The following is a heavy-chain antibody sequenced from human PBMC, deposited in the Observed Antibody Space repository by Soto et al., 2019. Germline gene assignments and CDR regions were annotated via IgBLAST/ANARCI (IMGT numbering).Heavy chain of an antibody. CDR1: GGSFSGYY. Sequence: QVQLQQWGAGLLKPSETLSLTCAVYGGSFSGYYWTWIRQPPGTGLEWIGEINHSGSTNYNPSLKSQVTISVDTSKNQFSLKLTSVTAAATAVYYCARDKITGLFDYWGQGTLVTVSS. V-gene: IGHV4-34*01. D-gene: IGHD2-8*02. CDR3: ARDKITGLFDY. J-gene: IGHJ4*02. CDR2: INHSGST.